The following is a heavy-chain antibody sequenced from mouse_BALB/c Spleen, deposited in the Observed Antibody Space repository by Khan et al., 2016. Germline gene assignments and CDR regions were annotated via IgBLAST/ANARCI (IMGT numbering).Heavy chain of an antibody. CDR2: INPDNGGI. Sequence: EVQLKQSRPELVKPGASMKISCKASGYSFTGYTMNWVKQSLGKSLEWIGLINPDNGGISYNQKFKGKATLTVDKSSSTAYMELLSLTSEDSAVYYCASGEIIYFDYDGAMNYWGQGTSVTVSS. V-gene: IGHV1-18*01. CDR1: GYSFTGYT. D-gene: IGHD2-4*01. CDR3: ASGEIIYFDYDGAMNY. J-gene: IGHJ4*01.